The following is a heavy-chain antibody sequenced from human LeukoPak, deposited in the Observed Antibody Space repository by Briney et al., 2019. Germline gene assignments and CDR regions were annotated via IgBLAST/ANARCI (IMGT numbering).Heavy chain of an antibody. CDR2: ISSSSSYI. Sequence: PGGSLRLSCAASGFTFSSYSMNRVRQAPGKGLEWVSSISSSSSYIYYADSVKGRFTISRDNAKNSLYLQMNSLRAEDTAVYYCASSGSSSSPYFDYWGQGTLVTVSS. D-gene: IGHD6-6*01. V-gene: IGHV3-21*01. CDR1: GFTFSSYS. J-gene: IGHJ4*02. CDR3: ASSGSSSSPYFDY.